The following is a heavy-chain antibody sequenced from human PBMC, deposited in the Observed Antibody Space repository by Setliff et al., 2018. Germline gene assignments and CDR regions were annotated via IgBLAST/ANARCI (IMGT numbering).Heavy chain of an antibody. V-gene: IGHV4-34*01. CDR1: GGSFSGYY. J-gene: IGHJ6*02. CDR3: ARAFTYYNFWSGYGYGMDV. D-gene: IGHD3-3*01. CDR2: INHSGST. Sequence: SETLSLTCAVYGGSFSGYYWSWIRQPPGKGLEWIGEINHSGSTNYNPSLKSRVTISVDTSKNQFSLKLTSVTAADTAVYYCARAFTYYNFWSGYGYGMDVWGQGTTVTVSS.